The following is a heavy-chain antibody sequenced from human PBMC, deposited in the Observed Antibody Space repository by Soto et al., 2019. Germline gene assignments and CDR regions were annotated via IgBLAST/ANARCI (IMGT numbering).Heavy chain of an antibody. CDR1: GGSFSGYY. D-gene: IGHD1-26*01. CDR2: INHSGST. V-gene: IGHV4-34*01. CDR3: ARKGATQGLDY. Sequence: QVQLQQWGAGLLKPSETLSLTCAVYGGSFSGYYWSWIRQPPGKGLEWIGEINHSGSTNYNPSLKSRDTISVDTSKNQFSLKLSSVTAADTAVYYCARKGATQGLDYWGQGTLVTVSS. J-gene: IGHJ4*02.